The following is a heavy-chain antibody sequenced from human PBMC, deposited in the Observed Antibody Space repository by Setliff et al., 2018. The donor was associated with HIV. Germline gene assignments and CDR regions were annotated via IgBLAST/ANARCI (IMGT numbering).Heavy chain of an antibody. D-gene: IGHD3-22*01. CDR3: AREIPYSYGGRGHPL. V-gene: IGHV4-4*07. CDR2: IYSSGRT. Sequence: SETLSLTCTVSGGSISNYYWSWIRQPAEKGLEWIGRIYSSGRTNYNSSLKSRVTISIDTSRNQFSLTVSSVTAADTAVYYCAREIPYSYGGRGHPLWGQGTLVTVSS. J-gene: IGHJ4*02. CDR1: GGSISNYY.